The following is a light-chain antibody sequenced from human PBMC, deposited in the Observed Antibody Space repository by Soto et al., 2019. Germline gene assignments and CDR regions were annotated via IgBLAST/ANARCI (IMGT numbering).Light chain of an antibody. V-gene: IGKV1-39*01. CDR3: QQSYSTPRT. CDR2: AAS. Sequence: DIQMTQSPSSLSASVGDRFTITCRASQIISSYLNWYQHKPLKAPKLLIYAASSLQSGVPSRFSGSGSGTDFTLTISSLQPEDFVTYYCQQSYSTPRTFGQGTKVDIK. J-gene: IGKJ1*01. CDR1: QIISSY.